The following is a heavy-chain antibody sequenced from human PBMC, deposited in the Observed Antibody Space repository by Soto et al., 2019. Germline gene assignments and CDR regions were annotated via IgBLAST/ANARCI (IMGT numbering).Heavy chain of an antibody. CDR1: GYSFTNYW. CDR2: IDPTDSYT. CDR3: ARHKGDIAAADFDY. Sequence: EVQLVQSGAEVKKPGESLRISCKGSGYSFTNYWISWVRQMPGKGLEWMGRIDPTDSYTNYSPSFQGHVTISLDKSISTAYLQWNFLKASDTAIYYCARHKGDIAAADFDYWGQGTLVTVSS. V-gene: IGHV5-10-1*03. D-gene: IGHD6-13*01. J-gene: IGHJ4*02.